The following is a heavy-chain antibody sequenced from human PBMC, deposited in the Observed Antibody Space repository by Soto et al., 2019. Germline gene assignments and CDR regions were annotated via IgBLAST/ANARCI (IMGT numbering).Heavy chain of an antibody. CDR2: IYYSGST. D-gene: IGHD6-13*01. CDR1: GGSISGYY. Sequence: SETLSLTCTVSGGSISGYYWSWIRQPPGKGLEWIGYIYYSGSTNYNPSLKSRVTISVDTSKNQFSLKLSSVTAADTAVYYCAKDLIAAAGGYFDYWGQGTLVTVS. J-gene: IGHJ4*02. CDR3: AKDLIAAAGGYFDY. V-gene: IGHV4-59*01.